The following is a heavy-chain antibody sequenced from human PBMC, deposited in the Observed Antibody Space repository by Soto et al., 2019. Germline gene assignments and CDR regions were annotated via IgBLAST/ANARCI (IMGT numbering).Heavy chain of an antibody. Sequence: PGGSLRLSCAVSGLDVSGNDMTWVRQAPGKGLEWVSVIYSGGGTYYADSVKGRFTISRDTSNNTLYLEMKSLRAVDTAVYYCARDGGCNGVDCNNLFDPWGQGTLVTVSS. V-gene: IGHV3-53*01. CDR3: ARDGGCNGVDCNNLFDP. J-gene: IGHJ5*02. CDR2: IYSGGGT. D-gene: IGHD2-21*01. CDR1: GLDVSGND.